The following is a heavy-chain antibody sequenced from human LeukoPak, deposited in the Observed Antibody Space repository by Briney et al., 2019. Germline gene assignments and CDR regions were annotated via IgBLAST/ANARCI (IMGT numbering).Heavy chain of an antibody. CDR3: ARSCSSTSCQLGYYYYYMDV. V-gene: IGHV1-2*02. D-gene: IGHD2-2*01. CDR2: INPNSGGT. CDR1: GYTFTGYY. Sequence: ASVKVSCKASGYTFTGYYMHWVRQAPGQGLEWMGWINPNSGGTNYAQKLQGRVTMTTDTSTSTAYMELRSLRSDDTAVYYCARSCSSTSCQLGYYYYYMDVWGKGTTVTISS. J-gene: IGHJ6*03.